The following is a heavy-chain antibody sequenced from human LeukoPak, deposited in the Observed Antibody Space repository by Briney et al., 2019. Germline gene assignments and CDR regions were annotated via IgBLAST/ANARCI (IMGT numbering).Heavy chain of an antibody. CDR2: INPNSGGT. CDR3: TRDVPAAGRALDY. V-gene: IGHV1-2*02. Sequence: SVKVSCKASGYTFTGYYMHWVRQAPGQGLEWMGWINPNSGGTNYAQKFQGRVTMTRDTSISTAYMELSRLRSDDTAVYYCTRDVPAAGRALDYWGQGTLVTVSS. CDR1: GYTFTGYY. D-gene: IGHD6-13*01. J-gene: IGHJ4*02.